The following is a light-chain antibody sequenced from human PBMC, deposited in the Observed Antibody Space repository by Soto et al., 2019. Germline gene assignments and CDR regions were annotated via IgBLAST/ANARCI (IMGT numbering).Light chain of an antibody. Sequence: QAVVTQEPSLTVSPGGTVTLTCGSSPGAVTTGHYPYWFQQKPGQAPRTLIYDTNNKYSWTPARFSGSLLGGKAALTLSGAQPEDEAEYYCLLSYSGARVFGGGTKLTVL. CDR2: DTN. J-gene: IGLJ3*02. CDR3: LLSYSGARV. V-gene: IGLV7-46*01. CDR1: PGAVTTGHY.